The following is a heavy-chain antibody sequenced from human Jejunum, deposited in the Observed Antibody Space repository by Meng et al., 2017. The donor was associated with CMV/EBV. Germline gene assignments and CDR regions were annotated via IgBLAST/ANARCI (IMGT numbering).Heavy chain of an antibody. CDR1: LTFSTYG. J-gene: IGHJ4*02. CDR3: AKDLGASGWFETFDS. CDR2: IRYDGNNK. D-gene: IGHD6-19*01. V-gene: IGHV3-30*02. Sequence: LTFSTYGMQWVRLATGRGLEWVAFIRYDGNNKYYTDSVKGRFTISRDNSRSTLFLQMNSLGVEDTAVYYCAKDLGASGWFETFDSWGQGTRVTVSS.